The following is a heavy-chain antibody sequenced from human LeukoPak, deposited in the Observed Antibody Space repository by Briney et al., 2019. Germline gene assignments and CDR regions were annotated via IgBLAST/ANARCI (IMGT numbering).Heavy chain of an antibody. V-gene: IGHV1-8*02. D-gene: IGHD3-9*01. Sequence: APVKVSCKASGGTFSSYAINWVRQATGQGLEWMGWMNPNSGNTGYAQKFQGRVTMTRNTSISTAYMELSSLRSEDTAVYYCARGPHVYYDILTGYYYFDYWGQGTLVTVSS. CDR1: GGTFSSYA. J-gene: IGHJ4*02. CDR2: MNPNSGNT. CDR3: ARGPHVYYDILTGYYYFDY.